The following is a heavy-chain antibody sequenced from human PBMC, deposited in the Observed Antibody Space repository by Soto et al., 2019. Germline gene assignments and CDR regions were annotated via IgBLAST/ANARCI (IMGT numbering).Heavy chain of an antibody. CDR2: IKSKTDGGTT. CDR3: TTTRSSSWPKGFDP. CDR1: GFTFSNAW. Sequence: GGSLRLSCAASGFTFSNAWMNWVRQAPGKGLEWVGRIKSKTDGGTTDYAAPVKGRFTISRDDSKNTLYLQMNSLKTEDTAVYYCTTTRSSSWPKGFDPWGQGTLVTVSS. J-gene: IGHJ5*02. D-gene: IGHD6-13*01. V-gene: IGHV3-15*07.